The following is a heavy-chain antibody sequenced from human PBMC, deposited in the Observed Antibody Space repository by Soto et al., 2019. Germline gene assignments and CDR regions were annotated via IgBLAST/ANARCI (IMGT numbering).Heavy chain of an antibody. CDR3: AKAVNTGEYYFDF. CDR2: ISNSGGVT. D-gene: IGHD1-26*01. J-gene: IGHJ4*02. V-gene: IGHV3-23*01. CDR1: GITFSQFG. Sequence: EVQLLESGGGLAQPGGSLRLSCAASGITFSQFGMNWVRQALGKGLEWVSSISNSGGVTYYSTSVRGRFIVSRDNSKDTVFLQMSGLRVDDTAIYYCAKAVNTGEYYFDFWGRGTLVTVSS.